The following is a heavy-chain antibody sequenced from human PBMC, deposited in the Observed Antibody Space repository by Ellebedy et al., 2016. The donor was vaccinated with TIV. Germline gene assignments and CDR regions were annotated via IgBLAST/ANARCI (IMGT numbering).Heavy chain of an antibody. CDR3: AGTSCDGDCYASYY. V-gene: IGHV1-69*10. J-gene: IGHJ4*02. Sequence: SVKVSCKASGGTFGNSPVSWVRQAPGQGPEWMGGIIPLVGIPKYAQNFRGRVTLTADRSTNKAYMEMSSLRSENTEVYYCAGTSCDGDCYASYYWGQGSPVTVSS. CDR2: IIPLVGIP. D-gene: IGHD2-21*02. CDR1: GGTFGNSP.